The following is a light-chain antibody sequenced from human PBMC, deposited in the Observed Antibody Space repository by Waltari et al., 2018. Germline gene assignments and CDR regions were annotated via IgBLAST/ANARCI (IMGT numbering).Light chain of an antibody. J-gene: IGLJ2*01. CDR3: GTWDINLSAVV. CDR1: NSTIGNNY. CDR2: DDA. V-gene: IGLV1-51*01. Sequence: QSVLTQPPSVSAAPGQKVTISCPGSNSTIGNNYVSCYQQLPETPPKLPVYDDAKRPSGIPDRFSGSKSGTSATLGITGLQTGDEAVYYCGTWDINLSAVVFGGGTKLTVL.